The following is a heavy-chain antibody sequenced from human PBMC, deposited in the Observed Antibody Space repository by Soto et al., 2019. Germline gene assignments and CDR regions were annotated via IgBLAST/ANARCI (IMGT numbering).Heavy chain of an antibody. Sequence: QVQLVQSGAEVKKPGASVKVSCKASGYTFTYYDINWVRQATGQGPEWRGWMSHNSDNTGYAHKFQGRVTMTWNTSIRKAYMELSSLRSEDTAVYYCGRGIDQDMGVWAQGTTVTVSS. CDR1: GYTFTYYD. D-gene: IGHD3-22*01. CDR3: GRGIDQDMGV. V-gene: IGHV1-8*01. CDR2: MSHNSDNT. J-gene: IGHJ6*02.